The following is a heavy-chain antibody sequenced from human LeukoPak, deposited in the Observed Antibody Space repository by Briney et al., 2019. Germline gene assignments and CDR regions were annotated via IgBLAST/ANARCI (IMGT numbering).Heavy chain of an antibody. CDR3: ASGAWATRLHS. Sequence: KPSETLSLTCAVYGGSFSGYYWSWIRQPPGKGLEWIGEINHSGSTNYNPSLKSRVTISVDTSKNQFSLKLSSVTAADTAVYYCASGAWATRLHSWAQGTLVIVSS. CDR1: GGSFSGYY. D-gene: IGHD5-24*01. CDR2: INHSGST. J-gene: IGHJ4*02. V-gene: IGHV4-34*01.